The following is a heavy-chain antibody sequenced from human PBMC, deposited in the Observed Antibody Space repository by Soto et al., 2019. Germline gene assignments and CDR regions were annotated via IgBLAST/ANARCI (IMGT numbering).Heavy chain of an antibody. CDR2: ISGSGGST. CDR1: GFTFSSYA. J-gene: IGHJ6*03. V-gene: IGHV3-23*01. Sequence: EVQLLESGGGLVQPGGSLRLSCAASGFTFSSYAMSWVRQAPGKGLEWVSAISGSGGSTYYADSVKGRFTISRDNSKNTLYLQMHSLRAEDTAVYYSAKDPNYYFWSDYMDVWGKGTTVTVSS. D-gene: IGHD3-3*01. CDR3: AKDPNYYFWSDYMDV.